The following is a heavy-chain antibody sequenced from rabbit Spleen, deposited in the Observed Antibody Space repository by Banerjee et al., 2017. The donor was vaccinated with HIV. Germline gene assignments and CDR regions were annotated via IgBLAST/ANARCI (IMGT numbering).Heavy chain of an antibody. J-gene: IGHJ4*01. CDR2: INIVTGKS. D-gene: IGHD1-1*01. Sequence: EQLEESGGGLVKPEESLTLTCKASGVSLNDKDVMCWVRQAPGKGLEWIACINIVTGKSVYASWALGRFIMSRTSSTTVTLQMTSLTVADTATYFCARDLVAVIGWNFNLWGPGTLVTVS. CDR3: ARDLVAVIGWNFNL. CDR1: GVSLNDKDV. V-gene: IGHV1S45*01.